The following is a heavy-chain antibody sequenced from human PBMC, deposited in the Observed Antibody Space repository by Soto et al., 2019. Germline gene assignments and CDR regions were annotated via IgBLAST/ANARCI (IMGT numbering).Heavy chain of an antibody. CDR2: IKSKTKGGTM. Sequence: EVQLVESGGGLVQPGGSLRLSCAASGFTFSNAWMSWVRQAPGKGLEWLGRIKSKTKGGTMHYAAPVEGRFTISRDDSKNTLYLEMNSLRSEDTAMYYCTTDPAYYDALTGYFPGGWGQGTLVTVSS. CDR3: TTDPAYYDALTGYFPGG. V-gene: IGHV3-15*01. D-gene: IGHD3-9*01. CDR1: GFTFSNAW. J-gene: IGHJ4*02.